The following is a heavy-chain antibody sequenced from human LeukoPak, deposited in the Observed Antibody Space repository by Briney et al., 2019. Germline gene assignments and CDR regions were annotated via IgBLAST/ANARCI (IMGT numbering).Heavy chain of an antibody. V-gene: IGHV3-23*01. CDR1: GFTFSSHG. J-gene: IGHJ1*01. Sequence: GGSLRLSCAASGFTFSSHGMNWVRQAPGKGLEWVSGISPSGGITYYTDSVKGRFTISRDNSKNTQSLQMDSLRAEDTAVYYCAKDDDWGRYKHWGQGTLVTASS. CDR2: ISPSGGIT. D-gene: IGHD3-16*01. CDR3: AKDDDWGRYKH.